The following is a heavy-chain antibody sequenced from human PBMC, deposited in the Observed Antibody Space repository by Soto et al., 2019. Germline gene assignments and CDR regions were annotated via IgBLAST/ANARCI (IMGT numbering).Heavy chain of an antibody. Sequence: PSETLSLTCTVSGGSISSGGYYWSWIRQHPGKGLEWIGYIYYSGSTYYNPSLKSRVTISVDTSKNQFSLKLSSVTAADTAVYYCARVTRYGGDSSFDYWGQGTLVTVYS. J-gene: IGHJ4*02. CDR3: ARVTRYGGDSSFDY. D-gene: IGHD2-21*02. V-gene: IGHV4-31*03. CDR1: GGSISSGGYY. CDR2: IYYSGST.